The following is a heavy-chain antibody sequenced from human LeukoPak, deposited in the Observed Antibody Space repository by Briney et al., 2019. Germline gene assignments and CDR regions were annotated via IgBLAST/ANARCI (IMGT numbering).Heavy chain of an antibody. Sequence: GGSLRLSCAASGFSSDDYPTHWVRQAPGKGLEWVSLINEDGGKTFYADSVRGRFTISRDNSKNSLYLQMNSLRTEDTALYYCAKEIDTLGTNAFDIWGQGTIVTVSS. CDR3: AKEIDTLGTNAFDI. V-gene: IGHV3-43*02. CDR2: INEDGGKT. CDR1: GFSSDDYP. D-gene: IGHD2-15*01. J-gene: IGHJ3*02.